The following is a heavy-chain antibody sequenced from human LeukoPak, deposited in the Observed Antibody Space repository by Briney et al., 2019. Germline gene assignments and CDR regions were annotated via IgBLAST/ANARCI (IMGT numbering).Heavy chain of an antibody. D-gene: IGHD4-23*01. CDR1: GFTFSSYA. J-gene: IGHJ4*02. CDR3: AKEPRHISGVNSGFDY. Sequence: GGSLRLSCAASGFTFSSYAMSWVRQAPGKGLEWVSAISGSGGSTYYADSVKGRFTISRDNSKNTLYLQMNSLRAEDTAVYYCAKEPRHISGVNSGFDYWGRGTLVTVSS. V-gene: IGHV3-23*01. CDR2: ISGSGGST.